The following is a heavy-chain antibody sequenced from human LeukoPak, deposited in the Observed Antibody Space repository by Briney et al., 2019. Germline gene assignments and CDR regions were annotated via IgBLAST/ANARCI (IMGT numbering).Heavy chain of an antibody. Sequence: PSETLSLTCAVSGDYISSRSYYWGWIRQSPGTGLEWIGLSYHNVRTYYIPSLKSRVAISIDTSKNQFSLKLSSVTAADTAVYYCARYGMATIQFFDYWGQGTLFTVSS. J-gene: IGHJ4*02. CDR1: GDYISSRSYY. CDR2: SYHNVRT. D-gene: IGHD5-24*01. V-gene: IGHV4-39*07. CDR3: ARYGMATIQFFDY.